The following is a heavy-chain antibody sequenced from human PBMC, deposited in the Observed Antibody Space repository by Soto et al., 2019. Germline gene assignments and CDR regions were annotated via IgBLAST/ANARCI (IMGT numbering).Heavy chain of an antibody. Sequence: SLRLSCAASGFTFSSYAMSWVRQAPGKGLEWVSAISGSGGSTYYADSVKGRFTISRDNSKNTLYLQMNSLRAEDTAVYYCTVAAVPHTRFDPWGQGTLVTVSS. CDR3: TVAAVPHTRFDP. CDR2: ISGSGGST. CDR1: GFTFSSYA. J-gene: IGHJ5*02. V-gene: IGHV3-23*01. D-gene: IGHD6-13*01.